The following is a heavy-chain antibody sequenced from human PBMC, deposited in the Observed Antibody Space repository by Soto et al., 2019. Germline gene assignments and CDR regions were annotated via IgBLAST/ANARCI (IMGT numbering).Heavy chain of an antibody. CDR3: AKDFIPMNGVYDAFHI. CDR1: GFRFSNYA. J-gene: IGHJ3*02. CDR2: VGGSNSDT. D-gene: IGHD2-8*01. V-gene: IGHV3-23*01. Sequence: EVQLLESGGGLVQPGGSLEISCGASGFRFSNYAMSWVRQAPGKGPEWVSSVGGSNSDTDYADSVKGRFTISRDNSKNTLYLQRNSLRAEDTAIYFWAKDFIPMNGVYDAFHIWGQGTTVTVSS.